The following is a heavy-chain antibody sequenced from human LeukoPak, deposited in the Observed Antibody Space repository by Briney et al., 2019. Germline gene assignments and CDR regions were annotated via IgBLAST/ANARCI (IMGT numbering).Heavy chain of an antibody. CDR2: IIPIFGTA. D-gene: IGHD3-3*01. Sequence: GASVKVSCKASGGTFSSYAISWVRQAPGQGLEWMGGIIPIFGTANYAQKFQGRVTITADESTSTAYMELSSLRSEDTAVYYCATDRFWSGYYNYWGQGTLVTVSS. J-gene: IGHJ4*02. V-gene: IGHV1-69*01. CDR1: GGTFSSYA. CDR3: ATDRFWSGYYNY.